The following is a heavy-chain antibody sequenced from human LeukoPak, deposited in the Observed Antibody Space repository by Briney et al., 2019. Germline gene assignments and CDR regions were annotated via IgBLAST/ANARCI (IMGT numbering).Heavy chain of an antibody. CDR3: ARVAYYYYYYMDV. Sequence: GGSLRLSCAASGFTFSSYGMHWVRQAPGKGLEWVAVISYDGSNKYYADSVKGRFTISRDNAKNMLYLQMNSLRAEDTAVYYCARVAYYYYYYMDVWGKGTTVTVSS. CDR1: GFTFSSYG. J-gene: IGHJ6*03. V-gene: IGHV3-30*03. CDR2: ISYDGSNK.